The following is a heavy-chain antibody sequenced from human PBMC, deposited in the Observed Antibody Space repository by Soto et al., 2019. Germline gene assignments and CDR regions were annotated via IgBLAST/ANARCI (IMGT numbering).Heavy chain of an antibody. Sequence: VQLVESGGGEVQPGRSLRLSCAASGFKYTDFALHWVRQAPGKGLEWVAIISYDGSDKYYADSVKGRFVISRDNPKNTLYLEMNSLRPEDTAVYFCARRAWDSYYAIDVWGQGTTFTVFS. CDR2: ISYDGSDK. D-gene: IGHD3-22*01. CDR1: GFKYTDFA. J-gene: IGHJ6*02. V-gene: IGHV3-30*09. CDR3: ARRAWDSYYAIDV.